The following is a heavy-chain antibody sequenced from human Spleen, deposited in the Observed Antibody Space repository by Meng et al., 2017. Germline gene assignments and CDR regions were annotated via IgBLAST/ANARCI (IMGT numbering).Heavy chain of an antibody. J-gene: IGHJ5*02. CDR2: IYHSGST. CDR1: GRSISSGGYS. Sequence: QLQLQESGSGLCKPSQTLSLTFAVSGRSISSGGYSWSWIRQPPGKGLEWIGYIYHSGSTFYNPSLKSRVTMSVDRSKNQSSLKLSSVTAADTAVYYCASYVSGTYRFDPWGQGTLVTVSS. D-gene: IGHD3-10*01. CDR3: ASYVSGTYRFDP. V-gene: IGHV4-30-2*01.